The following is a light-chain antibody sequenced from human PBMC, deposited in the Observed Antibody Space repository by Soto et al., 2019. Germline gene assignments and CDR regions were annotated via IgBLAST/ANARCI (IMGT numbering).Light chain of an antibody. J-gene: IGKJ3*01. Sequence: DIQMTQSPSSLSASVGDRITITCRASQNINNYLNWYQQKPGKVPQFLIYAASSLRSGVPSRFSGSGSGTDVTLTITNLQPEESATYYCQQSFSAPLTCGPGPKVNI. CDR1: QNINNY. CDR3: QQSFSAPLT. V-gene: IGKV1-39*01. CDR2: AAS.